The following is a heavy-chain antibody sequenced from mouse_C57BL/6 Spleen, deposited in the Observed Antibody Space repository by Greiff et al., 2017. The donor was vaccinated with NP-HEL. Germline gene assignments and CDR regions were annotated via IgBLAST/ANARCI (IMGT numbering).Heavy chain of an antibody. CDR3: AKRLLRDAMDY. CDR2: ISGGGGNT. V-gene: IGHV5-9*01. D-gene: IGHD1-1*01. CDR1: GFTFSSYT. J-gene: IGHJ4*01. Sequence: EVKLMESGGGLVKPGGSLKLSCAASGFTFSSYTMSWVRQTPEKRLEWVATISGGGGNTYYPDSVKGRFTISRDKAKNTLYLQMSSLRSEDTALYYCAKRLLRDAMDYWGQGTSVTVSS.